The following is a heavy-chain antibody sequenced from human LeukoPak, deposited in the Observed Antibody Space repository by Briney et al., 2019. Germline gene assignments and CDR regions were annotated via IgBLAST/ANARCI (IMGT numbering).Heavy chain of an antibody. V-gene: IGHV4-4*07. CDR1: GGSISNYY. CDR2: VYTSGST. CDR3: ARDAGTGTTGNYYYYMDV. Sequence: SETLSLTCTVSGGSISNYYWSWIRQPAGKGLEWIGRVYTSGSTNYHPSLESRVTISVDKSKNQFSLKLSSVTAADTAVYYCARDAGTGTTGNYYYYMDVWGKGTMVTVSS. D-gene: IGHD1-7*01. J-gene: IGHJ6*03.